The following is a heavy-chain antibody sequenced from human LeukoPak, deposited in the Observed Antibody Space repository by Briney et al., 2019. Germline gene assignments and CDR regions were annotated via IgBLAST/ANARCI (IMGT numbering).Heavy chain of an antibody. D-gene: IGHD3-10*01. Sequence: GGSLRLSCAASGFTFSSYGMHWVRQAPGKGLEWVAVISYDGSNKYYADSVKGRFTISRDNSKNTLYLQMNSLRAEDTAVYYCAKLRTQRLWFGETAGDYWGQGTLVTVSS. CDR2: ISYDGSNK. J-gene: IGHJ4*02. V-gene: IGHV3-30*18. CDR1: GFTFSSYG. CDR3: AKLRTQRLWFGETAGDY.